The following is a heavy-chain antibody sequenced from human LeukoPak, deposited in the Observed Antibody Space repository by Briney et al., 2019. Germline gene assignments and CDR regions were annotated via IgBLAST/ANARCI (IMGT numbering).Heavy chain of an antibody. V-gene: IGHV4-34*01. CDR3: ARDRGTWNDDGFDY. J-gene: IGHJ4*02. D-gene: IGHD1-1*01. CDR2: INHSGST. CDR1: GGSFSGYY. Sequence: SETLSLTCAVYGGSFSGYYWSWIRQPPGKGLEWIGEINHSGSTNYNPSLMSRVTISVDTSKNQFSLKLSSVTAADTAVYYCARDRGTWNDDGFDYWGQGTLVTVSS.